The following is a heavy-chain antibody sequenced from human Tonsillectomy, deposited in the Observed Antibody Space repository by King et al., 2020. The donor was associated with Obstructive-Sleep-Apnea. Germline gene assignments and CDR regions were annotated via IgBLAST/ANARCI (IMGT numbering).Heavy chain of an antibody. CDR1: GGSFSGYY. J-gene: IGHJ1*01. V-gene: IGHV4-34*01. D-gene: IGHD3-22*01. CDR3: ARGSPYYYDSSGYRRKGYFQH. Sequence: VQLQQWGAGLLKPSETLSLTCAVYGGSFSGYYWSWIRQPPGKGLEWIGEINHSGSTNYNPSLKSRVTISVDTSKNQFSLKLSSVTAADTAVYYCARGSPYYYDSSGYRRKGYFQHWGQGTLVTVSS. CDR2: INHSGST.